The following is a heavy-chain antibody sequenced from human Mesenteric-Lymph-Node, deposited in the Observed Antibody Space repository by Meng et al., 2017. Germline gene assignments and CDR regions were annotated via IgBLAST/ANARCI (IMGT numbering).Heavy chain of an antibody. CDR2: ISSSGSTI. Sequence: GESLKISCAASGFTFSSYEMNWVRQAPGKGLEWVSYISSSGSTIYYADSVKGRFTISRDNAKNSLYLQMNSLRPDDTAVYYCARSTYFSDSSGYYLNWFDPWGQGTLVTVSS. V-gene: IGHV3-48*03. D-gene: IGHD3-22*01. J-gene: IGHJ5*02. CDR3: ARSTYFSDSSGYYLNWFDP. CDR1: GFTFSSYE.